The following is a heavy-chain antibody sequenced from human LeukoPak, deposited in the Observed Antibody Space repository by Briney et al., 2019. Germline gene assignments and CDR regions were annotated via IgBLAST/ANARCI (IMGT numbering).Heavy chain of an antibody. J-gene: IGHJ5*02. D-gene: IGHD6-25*01. V-gene: IGHV3-74*01. CDR2: INGDESTT. CDR1: GFTFSSYW. CDR3: TRGHSSGWHNWFDP. Sequence: GGSLRLSCAASGFTFSSYWMHWVRQVPGRGLVWVSLINGDESTTDSADSVKGRFTISRDNGKNTLYLHINSLRGDDTGVYYCTRGHSSGWHNWFDPWGQGALVTVSS.